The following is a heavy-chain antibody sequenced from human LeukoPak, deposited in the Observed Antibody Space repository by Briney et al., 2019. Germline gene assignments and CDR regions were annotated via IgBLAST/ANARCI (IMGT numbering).Heavy chain of an antibody. CDR1: GYTFTGYY. Sequence: ASVKVSCKASGYTFTGYYMHCVRQAPGQGLEWMGRINPNSGGTNYAQKFQGRVTMTRDTSISTAYMELSRLRSDDTAVYYCARDPEDSSGYYTYWGQGTLVTVSS. CDR3: ARDPEDSSGYYTY. V-gene: IGHV1-2*06. D-gene: IGHD3-22*01. CDR2: INPNSGGT. J-gene: IGHJ1*01.